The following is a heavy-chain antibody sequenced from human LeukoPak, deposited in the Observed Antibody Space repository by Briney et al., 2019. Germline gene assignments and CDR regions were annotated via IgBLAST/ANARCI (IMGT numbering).Heavy chain of an antibody. CDR2: IYYSGST. J-gene: IGHJ4*02. CDR3: ARHVSRGVVTIHFDY. V-gene: IGHV4-39*01. CDR1: GGSISSSSYY. D-gene: IGHD3-3*01. Sequence: SETLSLTCTVSGGSISSSSYYWGWIRQPPGKGLEWIGSIYYSGSTYYNPSLKSRVTISVDTSKNQFSLKLSSVTAADTAVYYCARHVSRGVVTIHFDYWGQGTLVTVSS.